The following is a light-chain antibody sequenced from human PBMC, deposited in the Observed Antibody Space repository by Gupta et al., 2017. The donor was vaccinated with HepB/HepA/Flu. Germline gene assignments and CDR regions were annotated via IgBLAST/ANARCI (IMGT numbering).Light chain of an antibody. V-gene: IGKV3-15*01. CDR2: DAS. CDR1: QSVRSN. CDR3: QQDDNWPLT. J-gene: IGKJ4*01. Sequence: EIVMTQSPATLSVSPGERATLSCRASQSVRSNLGWYQQKPGQAPRLLIYDASTRATGIPARFSGSGSGTEFTLTISSLQSEDFAVYYCQQDDNWPLTFGGGTKVEIK.